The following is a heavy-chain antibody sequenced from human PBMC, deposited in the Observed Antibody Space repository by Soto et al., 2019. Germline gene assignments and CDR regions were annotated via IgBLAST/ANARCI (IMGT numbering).Heavy chain of an antibody. Sequence: SQTLSLTCAISGDSVSSNSAAWNWIRQSPSRGLEWLGGTYYRSKWYNDYAVSVKSRITINPDTSKNQFSLQLNSVTPEDTAVHYCARDPKLNSSGWQQAFDIWGQGTMVTVSS. CDR1: GDSVSSNSAA. CDR3: ARDPKLNSSGWQQAFDI. J-gene: IGHJ3*02. CDR2: TYYRSKWYN. D-gene: IGHD6-19*01. V-gene: IGHV6-1*01.